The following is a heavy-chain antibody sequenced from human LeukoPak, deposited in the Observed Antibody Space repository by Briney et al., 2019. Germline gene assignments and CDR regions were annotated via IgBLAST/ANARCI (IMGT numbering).Heavy chain of an antibody. CDR3: AKADSSGPGSAFDI. Sequence: GGSPRLSCAASGFTFDDYAMHWVRQAPGKGLEWVSGISWNSGSIGYADSVKGRFTISRDNAKNSLYLQMNSLRAEDTALYYCAKADSSGPGSAFDIWGQGTMVTVSS. CDR1: GFTFDDYA. D-gene: IGHD3-22*01. J-gene: IGHJ3*02. CDR2: ISWNSGSI. V-gene: IGHV3-9*01.